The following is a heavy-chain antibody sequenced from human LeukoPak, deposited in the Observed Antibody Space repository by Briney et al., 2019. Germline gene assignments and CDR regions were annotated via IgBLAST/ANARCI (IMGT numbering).Heavy chain of an antibody. V-gene: IGHV3-23*01. Sequence: GGSLRLSCVVSGFTFSNYAMSWVRQAPGKGLEWVSAISGSGSSTYYADSVKGRFTISRDNSKNTLYLQMSSLRAEDTAVYYCTRDVWGDRDGFFECWGQGTLVTVSS. CDR2: ISGSGSST. D-gene: IGHD5-24*01. J-gene: IGHJ4*02. CDR3: TRDVWGDRDGFFEC. CDR1: GFTFSNYA.